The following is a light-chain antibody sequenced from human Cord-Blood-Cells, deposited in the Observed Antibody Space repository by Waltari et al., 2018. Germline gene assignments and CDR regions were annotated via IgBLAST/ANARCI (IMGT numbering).Light chain of an antibody. Sequence: DIQMTQSPSTLSASVGARFTITCRASQSISSWLAWYQQKPGKAPKLLIYKASSLESGVPSRFSGSGSGTEFTLTISSLQPDDFANYYCQQYNSYSYTFGQGTKLEIK. CDR2: KAS. CDR1: QSISSW. J-gene: IGKJ2*01. V-gene: IGKV1-5*03. CDR3: QQYNSYSYT.